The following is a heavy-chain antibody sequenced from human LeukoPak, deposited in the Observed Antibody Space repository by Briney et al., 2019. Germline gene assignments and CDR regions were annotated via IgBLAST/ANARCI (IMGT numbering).Heavy chain of an antibody. Sequence: GGSLRLSCAASGFTFSSYAMNWVRQAPGKGLEWVSLISGSTGSTYYADSVKGRFTISRDNSKNTLYLQMNSLRVEDTAIYYCAKMVTVYNYQDYWGQGTLVTVSS. V-gene: IGHV3-23*01. D-gene: IGHD5/OR15-5a*01. CDR2: ISGSTGST. CDR1: GFTFSSYA. CDR3: AKMVTVYNYQDY. J-gene: IGHJ4*02.